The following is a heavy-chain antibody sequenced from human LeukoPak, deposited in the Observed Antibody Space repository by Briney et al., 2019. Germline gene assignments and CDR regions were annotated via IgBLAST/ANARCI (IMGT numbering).Heavy chain of an antibody. CDR3: ARGYQSLAYCGGDCPGGY. CDR2: INPNSGGT. J-gene: IGHJ4*02. CDR1: GYTFTGYY. D-gene: IGHD2-21*02. V-gene: IGHV1-2*02. Sequence: ASVKVSCKASGYTFTGYYMHWVRQAPGQGLEWMGWINPNSGGTNYAQKFQGRVTMTRDTSISTAYMELRSLRSDDTAVYYCARGYQSLAYCGGDCPGGYWGQGTLVIVSS.